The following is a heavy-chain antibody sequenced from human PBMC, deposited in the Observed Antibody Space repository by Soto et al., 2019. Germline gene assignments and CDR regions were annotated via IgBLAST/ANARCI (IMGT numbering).Heavy chain of an antibody. CDR3: VRDSHGDF. J-gene: IGHJ4*02. CDR1: GFTFSNYW. V-gene: IGHV3-74*01. CDR2: IDHDGPT. Sequence: EVQLVDSGGGLVKPGGSLRLSCAGSGFTFSNYWMHWVRQAPGKGLEWVSRIDHDGPTDYADSVRGRFTISRDNAENTLYLQMNSLRPEYTAMYYCVRDSHGDFWGQGPLVTVSS.